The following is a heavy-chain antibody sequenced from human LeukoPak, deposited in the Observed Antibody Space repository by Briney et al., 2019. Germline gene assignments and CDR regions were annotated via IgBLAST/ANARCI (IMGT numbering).Heavy chain of an antibody. Sequence: PGGSLILSCAAPGFTFSSYAMSWLHQAPGKGLDRVSGVSWNSGSIGYADSVKGRFTIYRDNAKNSLYLQMNSLRAEDTALYYCAKGKTGLVVVIGFDYWGQGTLVTVSS. CDR1: GFTFSSYA. CDR3: AKGKTGLVVVIGFDY. D-gene: IGHD3-22*01. CDR2: VSWNSGSI. V-gene: IGHV3-9*01. J-gene: IGHJ4*02.